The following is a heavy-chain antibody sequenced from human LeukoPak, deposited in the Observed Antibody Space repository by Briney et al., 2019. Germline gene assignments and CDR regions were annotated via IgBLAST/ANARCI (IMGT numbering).Heavy chain of an antibody. J-gene: IGHJ4*02. CDR3: ARGSSWSVH. CDR1: GFTFSSYG. Sequence: GGSLRLSCAASGFTFSSYGMSWVRQAPGKGLEWVSAISGSGSTIYYADSVKGRFTISRDNAKNSLYLQMNSLRAEDTAVYYCARGSSWSVHWGQGTLVTVSS. CDR2: ISGSGSTI. D-gene: IGHD6-13*01. V-gene: IGHV3-48*04.